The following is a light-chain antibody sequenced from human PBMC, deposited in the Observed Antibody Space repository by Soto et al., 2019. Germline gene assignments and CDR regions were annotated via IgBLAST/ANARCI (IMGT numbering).Light chain of an antibody. CDR2: GAS. CDR3: HQYGNSPQT. V-gene: IGKV3-20*01. Sequence: EIVLTQSPGTLSLSPGDRATLSCSASQTVSSNFLAWYQQRPAQAPRLLIHGASTRATGITDRFSGSVSGTDFTLTINILEPDDFAVYYCHQYGNSPQTFGQGTKVDSK. J-gene: IGKJ1*01. CDR1: QTVSSNF.